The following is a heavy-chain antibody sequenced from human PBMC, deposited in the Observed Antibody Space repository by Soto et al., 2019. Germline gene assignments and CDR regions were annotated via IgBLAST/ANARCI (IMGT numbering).Heavy chain of an antibody. CDR2: MNPNSGNT. CDR1: GYTFTSYD. J-gene: IGHJ6*02. Sequence: QVQLVQSGAEVKKPGASVKVSCKASGYTFTSYDINWVRQATGQGLEWMGWMNPNSGNTGYAQKFQGRVTMTRNTSISTAYMELSSRRSEDTAVYYCARGRYCSGGSCYYYYGMDVWGQGTTVTVSS. D-gene: IGHD2-15*01. V-gene: IGHV1-8*01. CDR3: ARGRYCSGGSCYYYYGMDV.